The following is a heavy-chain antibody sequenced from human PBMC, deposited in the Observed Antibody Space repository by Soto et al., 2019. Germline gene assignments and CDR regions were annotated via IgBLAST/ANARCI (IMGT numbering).Heavy chain of an antibody. CDR3: ASFRGYSGGFDAFDI. J-gene: IGHJ3*02. V-gene: IGHV4-59*08. CDR2: IYYSGST. Sequence: SETLSLTCTVSGGSITSYSWSWIRQPPGKGLEWIGYIYYSGSTNYNPSLKSRVTTSVDTSKNQFSLKLSSVTAADTAVYYCASFRGYSGGFDAFDIWGQGTMVTVSS. D-gene: IGHD5-12*01. CDR1: GGSITSYS.